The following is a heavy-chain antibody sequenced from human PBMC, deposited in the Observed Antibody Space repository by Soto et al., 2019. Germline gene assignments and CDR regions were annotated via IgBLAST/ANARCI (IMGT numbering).Heavy chain of an antibody. CDR3: ARADHYDISAYFYYFGY. Sequence: SETLSRTGAVYGGSFSGYYWSWIRQPPGNGLEWIGEINHSGSTNYNPSLQRRVTISVDTSKNQYSMKLSSVSAADTAVYYCARADHYDISAYFYYFGYWGQGTLVTVSS. D-gene: IGHD3-22*01. CDR1: GGSFSGYY. J-gene: IGHJ4*02. V-gene: IGHV4-34*01. CDR2: INHSGST.